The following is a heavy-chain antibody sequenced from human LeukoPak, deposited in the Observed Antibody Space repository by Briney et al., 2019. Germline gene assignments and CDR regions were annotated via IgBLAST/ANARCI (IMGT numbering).Heavy chain of an antibody. CDR3: ARVSSYDYVWGSYEYYFDY. V-gene: IGHV3-33*01. CDR1: GFTFSSYG. D-gene: IGHD3-16*01. CDR2: IWYDGSNK. J-gene: IGHJ4*02. Sequence: PGGSLRLSCAASGFTFSSYGMHWVRQAPGKGLEWVAVIWYDGSNKYYADSVKGRFTISRDNSKNTLYLQMNSLRAEDTAVYYCARVSSYDYVWGSYEYYFDYWGQGTLVTVSS.